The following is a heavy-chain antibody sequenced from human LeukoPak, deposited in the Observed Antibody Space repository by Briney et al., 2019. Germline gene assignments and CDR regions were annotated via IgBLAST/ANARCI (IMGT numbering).Heavy chain of an antibody. CDR2: MNPNSGNT. V-gene: IGHV1-8*01. CDR3: ARGVAAAGDFDY. CDR1: GYTFTSYD. Sequence: ASVKVSCKASGYTFTSYDINWVRQATGQGLEWKGWMNPNSGNTGYAQKFQGRVTMTRNTSISTAYMELSSLRSEDTAVYYCARGVAAAGDFDYWGQGTLVTVSS. D-gene: IGHD6-13*01. J-gene: IGHJ4*02.